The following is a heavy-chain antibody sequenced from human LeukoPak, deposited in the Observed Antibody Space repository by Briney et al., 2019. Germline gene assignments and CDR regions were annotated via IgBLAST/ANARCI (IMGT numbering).Heavy chain of an antibody. CDR2: IYYTGST. D-gene: IGHD2-15*01. J-gene: IGHJ4*02. V-gene: IGHV4-59*01. CDR3: ARSSCSGGSCYWY. CDR1: GGSIGSNY. Sequence: PSETLSLTCTVSGGSIGSNYWSWIRQPPGKGLEWIGFIYYTGSTNYNPSLKSRVTISVDTSKTQFSLKLSSVTAADTAVYYCARSSCSGGSCYWYWGQGTLVTVSS.